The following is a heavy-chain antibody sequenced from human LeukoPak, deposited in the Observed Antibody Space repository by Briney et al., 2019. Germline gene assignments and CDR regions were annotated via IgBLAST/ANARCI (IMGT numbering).Heavy chain of an antibody. V-gene: IGHV3-64*02. Sequence: RSGGSLRLSCAASGFTFSNYAMHWVRQAPGKGLENVSSISGSGGSTYHADSVKGRFTISRDNSKNTLYLQMGSLRAEDMAVYYCARRGSGSLTYDCWGQGTLVTVSS. CDR1: GFTFSNYA. CDR3: ARRGSGSLTYDC. D-gene: IGHD3-3*01. CDR2: ISGSGGST. J-gene: IGHJ4*02.